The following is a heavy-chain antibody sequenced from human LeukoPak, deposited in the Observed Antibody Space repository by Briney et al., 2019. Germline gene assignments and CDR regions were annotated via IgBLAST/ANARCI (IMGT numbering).Heavy chain of an antibody. V-gene: IGHV1-8*01. J-gene: IGHJ6*03. CDR1: GYTFTSYD. CDR2: MNPNSGNT. D-gene: IGHD6-19*01. Sequence: ASVKVSCKASGYTFTSYDINWVRQATGQGLEWMGWMNPNSGNTGYAQEFQGRVTMTRNTSISTAYMELSSLRSEDTAVYYCARGLGIAVAKRGRGLYYMDVWGKGTTVTVSS. CDR3: ARGLGIAVAKRGRGLYYMDV.